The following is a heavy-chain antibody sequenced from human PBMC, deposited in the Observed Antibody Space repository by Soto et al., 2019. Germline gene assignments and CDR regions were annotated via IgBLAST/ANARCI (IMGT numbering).Heavy chain of an antibody. CDR3: ARDSHIYNWHPRGSRFDP. Sequence: EVQLVESGGGLVKPGGSLRLSCAASGFTFSSYSMNWVRQAPGKGLEWVSSISSSSSYIYYADSVKGRFTISRDNAKNSLYLQMKSLRAEDTAVYYCARDSHIYNWHPRGSRFDPWGQGTLVTVAS. J-gene: IGHJ5*02. CDR2: ISSSSSYI. D-gene: IGHD1-20*01. V-gene: IGHV3-21*01. CDR1: GFTFSSYS.